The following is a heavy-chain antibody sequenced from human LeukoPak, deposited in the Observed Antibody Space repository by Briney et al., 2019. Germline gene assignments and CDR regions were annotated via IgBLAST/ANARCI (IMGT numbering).Heavy chain of an antibody. J-gene: IGHJ4*02. CDR2: MNPNSGNT. CDR1: GYTFTSYD. D-gene: IGHD6-13*01. V-gene: IGHV1-8*01. Sequence: ASVKVSCKASGYTFTSYDINWVRQATGQGLEWMGWMNPNSGNTGYAQKFQGRVTMTRNTSISTAYMELSSLRSEDTAVYYCARKECSSSWYVPASKMYYFDYWGQGTLVTVSS. CDR3: ARKECSSSWYVPASKMYYFDY.